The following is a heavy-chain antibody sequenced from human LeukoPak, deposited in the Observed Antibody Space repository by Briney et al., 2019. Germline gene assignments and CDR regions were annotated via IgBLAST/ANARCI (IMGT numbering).Heavy chain of an antibody. CDR1: GGSISSYY. J-gene: IGHJ4*02. V-gene: IGHV4-59*01. Sequence: SETLSLTCTVSGGSISSYYWSWIRQPPGKGLEWIGYIYDSGSTNYNPSLKSRVTMAVDTSKKQFSLKLSSVTAADTAVYYCARVSARLLDFDYWGQGTLDTVSS. CDR2: IYDSGST. D-gene: IGHD6-25*01. CDR3: ARVSARLLDFDY.